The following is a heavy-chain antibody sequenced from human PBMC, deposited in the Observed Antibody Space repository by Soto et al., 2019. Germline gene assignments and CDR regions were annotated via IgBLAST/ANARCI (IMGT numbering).Heavy chain of an antibody. Sequence: PSETLSLTCAVSGGSISSGAFTWGWIRQPPGKGLEWIGCIYHSGSTFYNPSLKSRVTISADRSKNHFSLKLSSVTAADTAVYYCARASYDILTAYYLDYWGQGTLVTVSS. CDR2: IYHSGST. J-gene: IGHJ4*02. V-gene: IGHV4-30-2*01. CDR3: ARASYDILTAYYLDY. CDR1: GGSISSGAFT. D-gene: IGHD3-9*01.